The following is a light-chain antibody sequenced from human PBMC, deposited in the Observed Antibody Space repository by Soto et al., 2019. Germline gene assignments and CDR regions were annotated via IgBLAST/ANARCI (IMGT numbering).Light chain of an antibody. CDR2: EVI. V-gene: IGLV2-23*02. CDR1: SSDVGTYNL. J-gene: IGLJ1*01. Sequence: QSVLTQPASVSGSPGGSITISCTGTSSDVGTYNLVSWYQQHSGKAPKLMIYEVIKRASGVSDRFSGSKSGNTASLTISGLQAEDEADYYCCSYAGGSTFGFGTGTKVTVL. CDR3: CSYAGGSTFG.